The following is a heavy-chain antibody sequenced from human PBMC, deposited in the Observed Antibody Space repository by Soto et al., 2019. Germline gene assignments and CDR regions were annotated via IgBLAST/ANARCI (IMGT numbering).Heavy chain of an antibody. J-gene: IGHJ6*02. CDR1: GFTFSSYG. CDR2: IWYDGSNK. CDR3: ARDNYETSYYYGMDV. Sequence: GGSLRLSCVASGFTFSSYGMHWVRQAPGKGLEWVAVIWYDGSNKYYADSVKGRFTISRDNSKNTLYLQMNSLRAEDTAVYSCARDNYETSYYYGMDVWGQGTTVTVSS. V-gene: IGHV3-33*01. D-gene: IGHD4-4*01.